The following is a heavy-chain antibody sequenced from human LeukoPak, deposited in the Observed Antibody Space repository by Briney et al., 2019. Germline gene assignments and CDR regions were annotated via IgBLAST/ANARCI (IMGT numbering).Heavy chain of an antibody. CDR1: GFIFNSYE. J-gene: IGHJ4*02. CDR2: ISSSGSTI. D-gene: IGHD3-22*01. V-gene: IGHV3-48*03. Sequence: GGSLRLSCAASGFIFNSYEMNWVRQAPGKGLEWVSYISSSGSTIYYADSVKGRFTISRDNANNSVYLQMNSLRAEDTAIYYCARELRSSGYYFDYWGQGILVTVSS. CDR3: ARELRSSGYYFDY.